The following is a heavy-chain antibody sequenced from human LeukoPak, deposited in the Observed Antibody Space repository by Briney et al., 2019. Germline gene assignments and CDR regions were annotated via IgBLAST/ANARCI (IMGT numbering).Heavy chain of an antibody. CDR1: GFTFSSYG. V-gene: IGHV3-NL1*01. Sequence: PGGSLRLSCAASGFTFSSYGMHWVRQAPGKGLEWVSVIYSGGSTYYADSVKGRFTISRDNSKNTLYLQMNSLRAEDTAVYYCARDSGRYYYGTDVWGQGTTVTVSS. J-gene: IGHJ6*02. CDR2: IYSGGST. CDR3: ARDSGRYYYGTDV.